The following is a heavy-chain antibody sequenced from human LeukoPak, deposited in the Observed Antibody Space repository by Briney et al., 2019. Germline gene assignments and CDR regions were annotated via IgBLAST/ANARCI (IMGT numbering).Heavy chain of an antibody. D-gene: IGHD3-3*01. Sequence: SETLSLTCTVSDGSISSATYYWGWIRQPPNKGLDWIGSFFYTGSTYYSPSLKSRVTISVDTSENQLSLKLRSVTAADTAVYYCARGALGFGQYFQHWGQGTLVTVSS. CDR3: ARGALGFGQYFQH. V-gene: IGHV4-39*07. CDR2: FFYTGST. CDR1: DGSISSATYY. J-gene: IGHJ1*01.